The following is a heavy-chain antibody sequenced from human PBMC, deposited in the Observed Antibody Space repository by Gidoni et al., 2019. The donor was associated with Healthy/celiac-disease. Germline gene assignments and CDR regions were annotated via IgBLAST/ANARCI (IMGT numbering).Heavy chain of an antibody. D-gene: IGHD6-13*01. V-gene: IGHV3-23*01. CDR2: ISCSGRST. CDR1: GLTVSSYA. CDR3: AKGTHSSSWYWYCDL. J-gene: IGHJ2*01. Sequence: GQLLECGGGWVQPGGCISLHCAASGLTVSSYAMSSVREAPGKGLGWVSAISCSGRSTYYADSVKGRFTISRDNSKNTLYLQMNSLRAEDTAVYYCAKGTHSSSWYWYCDLWGRGTLVTVSS.